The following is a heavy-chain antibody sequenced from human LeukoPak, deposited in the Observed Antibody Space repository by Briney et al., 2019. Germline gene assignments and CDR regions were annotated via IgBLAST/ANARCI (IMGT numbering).Heavy chain of an antibody. J-gene: IGHJ4*02. CDR3: AGERKRGKLLWSHTTYYFDY. CDR2: ISGSGGST. D-gene: IGHD3-10*01. V-gene: IGHV3-23*01. Sequence: GGPLRLSCAASGFTFSSYAMSWVRQAPGEGLEWVSAISGSGGSTYYVDSVKGRFTISRDNSKNTLYLQMNSLRAEDTAVYYCAGERKRGKLLWSHTTYYFDYWGQGTLVTVSS. CDR1: GFTFSSYA.